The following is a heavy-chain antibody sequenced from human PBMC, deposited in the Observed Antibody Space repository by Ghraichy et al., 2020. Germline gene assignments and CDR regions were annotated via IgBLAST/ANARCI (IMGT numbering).Heavy chain of an antibody. CDR1: GFTFSSYW. J-gene: IGHJ4*02. CDR2: INSDGSSI. Sequence: GGSLRLSCAASGFTFSSYWMHWVRQAPGKGLVWVSRINSDGSSINYADSVKGRFAISRDNAKNTLYLQMDSLRAEDTAVYYCARGGYSYGYWIDYWGQGTLVTVSS. V-gene: IGHV3-74*01. D-gene: IGHD5-18*01. CDR3: ARGGYSYGYWIDY.